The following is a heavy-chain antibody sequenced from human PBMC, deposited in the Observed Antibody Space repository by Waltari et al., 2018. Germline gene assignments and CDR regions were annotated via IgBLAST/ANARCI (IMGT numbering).Heavy chain of an antibody. V-gene: IGHV3-53*01. D-gene: IGHD5-12*01. J-gene: IGHJ4*02. CDR2: IYSGGST. CDR1: GFTVSSNY. Sequence: EVQLVESGGGLIQPGGSLRLSCAASGFTVSSNYMSWVRQAPGNGLEWVSVIYSGGSTYYADSVKGRFTISRDNSKNTLYLQMNSLRAEDTAVYYCARMDIVATIFDYWGQGTLVTVSS. CDR3: ARMDIVATIFDY.